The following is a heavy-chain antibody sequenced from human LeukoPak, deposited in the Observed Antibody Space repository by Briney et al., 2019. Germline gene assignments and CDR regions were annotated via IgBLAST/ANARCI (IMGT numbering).Heavy chain of an antibody. CDR2: ISGSGGRT. CDR1: EFTFSTYA. J-gene: IGHJ4*02. Sequence: GGSLRLSCTASEFTFSTYAMSWVRQAPGQGLEWVSTISGSGGRTYYADSVKGRFTISRDNSKNTLYLQMDSLRVEDTAVYYCATPYYYGSGSYPNPDYWGQGTLVTVSS. D-gene: IGHD3-10*01. V-gene: IGHV3-23*01. CDR3: ATPYYYGSGSYPNPDY.